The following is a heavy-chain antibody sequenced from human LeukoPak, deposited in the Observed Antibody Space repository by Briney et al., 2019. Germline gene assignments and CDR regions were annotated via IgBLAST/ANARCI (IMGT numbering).Heavy chain of an antibody. CDR3: ASTGYSTPATAFDI. V-gene: IGHV5-51*01. CDR1: GYSFTSYW. J-gene: IGHJ3*02. CDR2: IYPGESDN. Sequence: GESLKIFCKGSGYSFTSYWICWVRQMPWKGLELIGSIYPGESDNRYSPSFQGQVTISADKSISTAYLQWSSLKASDTAMYYCASTGYSTPATAFDIWGQGTMVTVSS. D-gene: IGHD6-13*01.